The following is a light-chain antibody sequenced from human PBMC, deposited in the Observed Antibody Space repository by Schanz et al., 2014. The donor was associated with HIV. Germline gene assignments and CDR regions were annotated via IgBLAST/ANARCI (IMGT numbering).Light chain of an antibody. V-gene: IGLV2-14*03. Sequence: QSALTQPASVSGSPGQSVTISCTGTSGDVGGYNYVSWYQQHPDKAPKLMIYDVSDRPSGVSNRFSGSKSGNTASLTISGLQAEDEADYYCSSYIGTGTLEVFGGGTKLTVL. CDR2: DVS. CDR3: SSYIGTGTLEV. J-gene: IGLJ3*02. CDR1: SGDVGGYNY.